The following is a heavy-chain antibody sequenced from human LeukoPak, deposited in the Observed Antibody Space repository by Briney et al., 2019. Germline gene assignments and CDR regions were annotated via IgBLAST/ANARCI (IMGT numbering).Heavy chain of an antibody. CDR3: ARELPREVTLDY. CDR2: INSDGSRT. V-gene: IGHV3-74*01. J-gene: IGHJ4*02. Sequence: GGSLRLSCAASGFTLSSYEMHGVRQAPGEGRVWVSRINSDGSRTGYADSVKGRFTISRDNAKNTLYLQMNSLRAEDTAIYYCARELPREVTLDYWGQGTLVTVSS. CDR1: GFTLSSYE. D-gene: IGHD2-21*02.